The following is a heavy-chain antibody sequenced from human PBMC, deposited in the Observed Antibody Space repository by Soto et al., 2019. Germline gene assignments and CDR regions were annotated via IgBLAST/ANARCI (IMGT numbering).Heavy chain of an antibody. V-gene: IGHV3-23*01. D-gene: IGHD4-17*01. CDR3: ARALYGDYRVHFDY. Sequence: EVQLLESGGGLVQPGGSLRLSCAASGFTFSSYAMSWVRQAPGKGLEWVSAISGSGGSTYYADSVKGRFTISRDNAKNSLYLQMNSLRAEDTAVYYCARALYGDYRVHFDYWGQGTLVTVSS. CDR2: ISGSGGST. J-gene: IGHJ4*02. CDR1: GFTFSSYA.